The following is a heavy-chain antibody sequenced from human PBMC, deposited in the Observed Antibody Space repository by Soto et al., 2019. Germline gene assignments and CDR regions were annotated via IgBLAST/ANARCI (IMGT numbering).Heavy chain of an antibody. CDR2: IYYSGST. V-gene: IGHV4-31*03. CDR3: AVAHLGDYDFWSGYPSFYGMDV. J-gene: IGHJ6*02. D-gene: IGHD3-3*01. CDR1: GGSISSGGYY. Sequence: TLCLTCTVSGGSISSGGYYWSWIRQHPGKGLEWIGYIYYSGSTYYNPSLKSRVTISVDTSKNQFSLKLSSVTAADTAVYYCAVAHLGDYDFWSGYPSFYGMDVWGQGTTVTVSS.